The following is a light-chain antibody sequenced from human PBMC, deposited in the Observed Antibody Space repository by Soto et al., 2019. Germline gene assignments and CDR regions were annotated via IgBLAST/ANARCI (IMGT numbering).Light chain of an antibody. CDR1: QSVSSSY. Sequence: EIVLTQSPGTLSLSPGERATLSCRASQSVSSSYLAWYQHKPGQAPRLLIYGASSRATGIPDRFSGSGSGTDFTLTISRLEPEDCSVYYCHQYDSSPLFTFGPGTKVDIK. V-gene: IGKV3-20*01. J-gene: IGKJ3*01. CDR3: HQYDSSPLFT. CDR2: GAS.